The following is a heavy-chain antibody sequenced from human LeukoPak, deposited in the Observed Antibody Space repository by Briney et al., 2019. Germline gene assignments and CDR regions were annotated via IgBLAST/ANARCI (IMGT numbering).Heavy chain of an antibody. J-gene: IGHJ5*02. CDR2: INPNSGGT. Sequence: ASVKVSCKASGYTFTGYYMHWVRQAPGQGLEWMGWINPNSGGTNYAQKFQGWVTMTRDTSISTAYMELSRLRSDDTAVYYCARGLSLLWFRELLSNGTKFLKANWFDPWGQGTLVTVSS. CDR3: ARGLSLLWFRELLSNGTKFLKANWFDP. CDR1: GYTFTGYY. D-gene: IGHD3-10*01. V-gene: IGHV1-2*04.